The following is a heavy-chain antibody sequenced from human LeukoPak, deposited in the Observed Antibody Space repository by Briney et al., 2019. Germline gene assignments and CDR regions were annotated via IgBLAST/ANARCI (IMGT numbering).Heavy chain of an antibody. V-gene: IGHV3-30*18. Sequence: PGRSLRLPCEASGFTFSSYGMQWVRQAPGMGPELVSVISHDGTVTHYADSVKGRFTISRDSSTNTLYLQMDSLRTEDTAVYYCAKEGSQYASSWFDYWGQGTLVTVSS. CDR1: GFTFSSYG. D-gene: IGHD6-13*01. CDR2: ISHDGTVT. J-gene: IGHJ4*02. CDR3: AKEGSQYASSWFDY.